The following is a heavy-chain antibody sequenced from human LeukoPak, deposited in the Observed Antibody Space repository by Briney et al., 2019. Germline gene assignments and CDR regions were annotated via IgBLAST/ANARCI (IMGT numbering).Heavy chain of an antibody. CDR2: IYYSGST. V-gene: IGHV4-59*08. Sequence: SETLSLTCTVPGGSISSYYWSWIRQPPGKGLEWIGYIYYSGSTNYKPSLKSRVTISVDTSKNQFSLKLSSVTAADTAVYYCARHHKGDGYSIPYNWFDPWGQGTLVTVSS. D-gene: IGHD5-24*01. J-gene: IGHJ5*02. CDR3: ARHHKGDGYSIPYNWFDP. CDR1: GGSISSYY.